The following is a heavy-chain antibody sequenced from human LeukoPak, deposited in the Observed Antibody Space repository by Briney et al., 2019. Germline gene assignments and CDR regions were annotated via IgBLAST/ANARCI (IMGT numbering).Heavy chain of an antibody. D-gene: IGHD5-24*01. V-gene: IGHV4-31*03. CDR3: ARDLGDGYLANDY. CDR2: FYYSGST. CDR1: GGSISSGAYY. J-gene: IGHJ4*02. Sequence: PSETLSLTCTVSGGSISSGAYYSSWIRQHPGKGLEWIGYFYYSGSTYYNPSLKSRVTISVDTSKNQFSLDLSSVTAADTAVYYCARDLGDGYLANDYWGQGTLVTVS.